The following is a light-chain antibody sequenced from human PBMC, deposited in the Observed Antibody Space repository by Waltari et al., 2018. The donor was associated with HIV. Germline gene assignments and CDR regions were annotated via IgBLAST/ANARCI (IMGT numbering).Light chain of an antibody. CDR3: QQIYTTPRT. CDR2: AAS. J-gene: IGKJ1*01. CDR1: QSISSY. V-gene: IGKV1-39*01. Sequence: DIQMTQSPSSLSASVGDRVTITCRASQSISSYLNWYQQKPGKAPKVLIYAASSLQSGVPSRFSGSGSGTDFTLSITSLQPEDFATNYCQQIYTTPRTFGQGTKVEIK.